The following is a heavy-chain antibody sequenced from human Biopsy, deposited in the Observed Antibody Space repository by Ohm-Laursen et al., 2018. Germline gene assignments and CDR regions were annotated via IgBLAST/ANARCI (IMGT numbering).Heavy chain of an antibody. J-gene: IGHJ1*01. CDR3: AKDLRNNNWGVEN. Sequence: SLRLSCSATGFSFSSYGMHCVRQSPGQGLEWVAVISDDGRNKYYIDSVRGRFTISRDNSKNTLYLQMNNLRAEDTAVFYCAKDLRNNNWGVENWGQGTLVTVSS. CDR1: GFSFSSYG. CDR2: ISDDGRNK. D-gene: IGHD7-27*01. V-gene: IGHV3-30*18.